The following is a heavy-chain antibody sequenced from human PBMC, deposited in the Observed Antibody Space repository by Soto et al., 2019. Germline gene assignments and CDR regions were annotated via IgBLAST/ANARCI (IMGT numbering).Heavy chain of an antibody. J-gene: IGHJ4*02. CDR3: AQDFGGRRPFHY. Sequence: EVQLLESGGGLVQPGGSPKISCAASGFTFGSYAMTWVRQAPGKGLEWVSALTGSGASTYYADSVSGRFIISRDNSKNTLYLQMYNLRADDTAVYYCAQDFGGRRPFHYWGQGTLVTVSS. CDR2: LTGSGAST. CDR1: GFTFGSYA. V-gene: IGHV3-23*01. D-gene: IGHD1-26*01.